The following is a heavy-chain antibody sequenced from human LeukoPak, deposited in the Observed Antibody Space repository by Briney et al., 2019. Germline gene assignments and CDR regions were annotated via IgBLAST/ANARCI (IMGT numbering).Heavy chain of an antibody. CDR2: ISYDGSNK. V-gene: IGHV3-30*18. D-gene: IGHD4-17*01. J-gene: IGHJ6*02. CDR3: AKDLGTDYGEYYYYGMDV. Sequence: PGGSLRLSCAASGFTFSSYGMHWVRQAPGKGLEWVAVISYDGSNKYYADSVKGRFTISRDNSKNTLYLQMNSLRAEDTAVYYCAKDLGTDYGEYYYYGMDVWGQGTTVTVSS. CDR1: GFTFSSYG.